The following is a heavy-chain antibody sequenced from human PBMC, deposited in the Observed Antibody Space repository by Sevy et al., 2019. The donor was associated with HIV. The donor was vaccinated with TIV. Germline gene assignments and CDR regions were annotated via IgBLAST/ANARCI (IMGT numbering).Heavy chain of an antibody. CDR3: ARDLNYYGSGSYDY. V-gene: IGHV3-21*01. J-gene: IGHJ4*02. CDR1: GFTFSSDT. Sequence: EGSLRLSCAASGFTFSSDTMNWVRQAPGKELEWVSSIGSGSSYIYYADSLKGRFTISRDNAKNSLYLQMNSLRAEDTALYYCARDLNYYGSGSYDYWGQGTLVTVSA. D-gene: IGHD3-10*01. CDR2: IGSGSSYI.